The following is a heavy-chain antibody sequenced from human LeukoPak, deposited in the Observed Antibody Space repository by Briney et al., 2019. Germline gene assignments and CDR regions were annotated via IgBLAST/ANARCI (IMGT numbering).Heavy chain of an antibody. CDR1: GYSFTSYW. J-gene: IGHJ4*02. CDR3: ARRFAGSYSGLVDY. CDR2: IYPGDSDT. Sequence: GESLQISCRGSGYSFTSYWIDWARQLPGKGLEWMGIIYPGDSDTRYSPSFQGQVTISADKSISTAYLQWSSLKASDTAMYYCARRFAGSYSGLVDYWGQGTLVTVSS. D-gene: IGHD1-26*01. V-gene: IGHV5-51*01.